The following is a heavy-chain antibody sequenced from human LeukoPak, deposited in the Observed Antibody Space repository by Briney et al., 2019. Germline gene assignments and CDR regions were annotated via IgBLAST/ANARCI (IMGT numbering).Heavy chain of an antibody. Sequence: PSETLSLTCAVYGGSFSGYYWSWIRQPPGKGLEWIGEINHSGSTNYNPSLKSRVTISVDTSKNQFSLKLSSVTAADTAVYYCARQGLWLRFFDYWGQGTLVTVSS. D-gene: IGHD4/OR15-4a*01. CDR1: GGSFSGYY. CDR2: INHSGST. CDR3: ARQGLWLRFFDY. J-gene: IGHJ4*02. V-gene: IGHV4-34*01.